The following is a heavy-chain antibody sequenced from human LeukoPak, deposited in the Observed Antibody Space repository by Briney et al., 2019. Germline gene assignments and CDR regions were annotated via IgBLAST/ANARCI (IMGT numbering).Heavy chain of an antibody. Sequence: PSETLSLTCTVSGGSISSSSYYWAWIRQPPGKGLEWIGSIYYSGSTYYNPSLKSRVTISVDTSKNQFSLKLSSVTAADTAVYYCARLPGNYFDYWGQGTLVTVSS. CDR2: IYYSGST. CDR3: ARLPGNYFDY. J-gene: IGHJ4*02. CDR1: GGSISSSSYY. V-gene: IGHV4-39*01.